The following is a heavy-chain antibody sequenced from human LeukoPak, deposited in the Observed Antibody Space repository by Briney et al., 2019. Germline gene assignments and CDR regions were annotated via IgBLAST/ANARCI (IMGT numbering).Heavy chain of an antibody. D-gene: IGHD3-10*01. Sequence: SETLSLTCTVSGGSISSSSYYWGWIRQPPGKGLEWVGSIYYSGSTYYNPSLKSRVTISVDTSKNQFSLKLSSVTAADTAVYYCARQGLLWFGPKGSGNWFDPWGQGTLVTVSS. CDR3: ARQGLLWFGPKGSGNWFDP. V-gene: IGHV4-39*01. CDR2: IYYSGST. J-gene: IGHJ5*02. CDR1: GGSISSSSYY.